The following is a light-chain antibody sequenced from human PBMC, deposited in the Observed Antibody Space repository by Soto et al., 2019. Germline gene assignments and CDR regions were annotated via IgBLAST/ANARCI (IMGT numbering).Light chain of an antibody. V-gene: IGLV2-14*01. CDR3: SSYSTSGTLWL. CDR2: EVR. J-gene: IGLJ3*02. Sequence: QSALTQPASVSGSPGQSITISCTGTSRDIGGYNFVSWYHQHPGKAPTLIIYEVRNRPSGVSRRFSGSKSGNTASLTISGLQAEDEGDYYCSSYSTSGTLWLFGGGTKLTVL. CDR1: SRDIGGYNF.